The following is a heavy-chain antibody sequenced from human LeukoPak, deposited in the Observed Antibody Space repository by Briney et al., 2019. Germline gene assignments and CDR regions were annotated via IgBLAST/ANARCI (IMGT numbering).Heavy chain of an antibody. J-gene: IGHJ4*02. V-gene: IGHV4-59*01. Sequence: SETLSLTCTVSGGSISSYYWSWTRQPPGKGLEWIGYIYYSGSANYNPSLKSRVTISVDTSKNQFSLKLSSVTAADTAVYYCARATWGQYDFVYWGQGTLVTVSS. D-gene: IGHD3-16*01. CDR3: ARATWGQYDFVY. CDR2: IYYSGSA. CDR1: GGSISSYY.